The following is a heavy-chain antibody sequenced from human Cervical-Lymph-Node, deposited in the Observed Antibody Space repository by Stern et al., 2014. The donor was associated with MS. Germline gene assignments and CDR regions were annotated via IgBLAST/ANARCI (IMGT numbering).Heavy chain of an antibody. V-gene: IGHV4-31*11. Sequence: QLQLQESGPGLVKPSQTLSLACAVSGGSISSTGYYWTWIRQHPGTGLEWIGFIYYTGSTYYNPSLQSRVTISLDTSKNQFSLNLSAVTAADTAVYYCAKSGYDPQGFYYGMDVWGQGTTVTVSS. CDR3: AKSGYDPQGFYYGMDV. J-gene: IGHJ6*02. CDR1: GGSISSTGYY. CDR2: IYYTGST. D-gene: IGHD5-12*01.